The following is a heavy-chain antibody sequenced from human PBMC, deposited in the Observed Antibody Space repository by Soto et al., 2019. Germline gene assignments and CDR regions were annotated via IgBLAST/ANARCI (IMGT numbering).Heavy chain of an antibody. CDR2: INPNSGGT. J-gene: IGHJ5*02. D-gene: IGHD3-9*01. V-gene: IGHV1-2*04. Sequence: GASVKVSCKASGYTFTGYYMHWVRQAPGQGLEWMGWINPNSGGTNYAQKFQGWVTMTRDTSISTAYMELSRLRSDDTAVYYCARGPRFAVLTGYYMNWFDLRGQGTLVTVSS. CDR3: ARGPRFAVLTGYYMNWFDL. CDR1: GYTFTGYY.